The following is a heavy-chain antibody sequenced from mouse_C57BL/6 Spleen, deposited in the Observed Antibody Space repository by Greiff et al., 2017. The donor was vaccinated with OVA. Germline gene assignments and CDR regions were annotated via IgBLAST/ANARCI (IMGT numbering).Heavy chain of an antibody. CDR3: AMGAYYYGSSYGFAY. V-gene: IGHV1-50*01. CDR2: IDPSDSYT. D-gene: IGHD1-1*01. CDR1: GFTFTSYW. J-gene: IGHJ3*01. Sequence: QVQLQQPGAELVKPGASVKLSCKASGFTFTSYWMQWVKQRPGQGLEWIGEIDPSDSYTNYNQKFKGKATLTVHTSSSTAYMQRSSLTSEDSAVYYCAMGAYYYGSSYGFAYWGQGTLVTVSA.